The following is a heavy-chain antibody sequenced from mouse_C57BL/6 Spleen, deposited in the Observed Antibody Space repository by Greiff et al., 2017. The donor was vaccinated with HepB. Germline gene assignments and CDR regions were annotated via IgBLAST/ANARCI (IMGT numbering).Heavy chain of an antibody. V-gene: IGHV3-1*01. D-gene: IGHD1-1*01. Sequence: EVKLVESGPGMVKPSQSLSLTCTVTGYSITSGYDWHWIRHFPGNKLEWMGYISYSGSTNYNPSLKSRISITHDTSKNHFFLKLNSVTTEDTATYYCARGVNYGTFAYWGQGTLVTVSA. J-gene: IGHJ3*01. CDR1: GYSITSGYD. CDR3: ARGVNYGTFAY. CDR2: ISYSGST.